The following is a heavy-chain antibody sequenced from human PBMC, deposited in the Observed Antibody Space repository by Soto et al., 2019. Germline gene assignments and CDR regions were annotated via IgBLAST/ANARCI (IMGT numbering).Heavy chain of an antibody. CDR1: GGSISSYY. CDR2: IYYSGST. V-gene: IGHV4-59*01. Sequence: SETLSLTGTVSGGSISSYYWSWIRQPPGKGLEWIGYIYYSGSTNYNPSLKSRVTISVDTSKNQFSLKLSSVTAADTAVYYCARGIIAAAGTCGMDVWGQGTTVTVSS. D-gene: IGHD6-13*01. CDR3: ARGIIAAAGTCGMDV. J-gene: IGHJ6*02.